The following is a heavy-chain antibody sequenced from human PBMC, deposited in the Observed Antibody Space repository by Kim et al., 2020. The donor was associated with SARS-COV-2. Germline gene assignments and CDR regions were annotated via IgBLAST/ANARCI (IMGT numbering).Heavy chain of an antibody. V-gene: IGHV5-10-1*01. D-gene: IGHD6-13*01. CDR1: GYSFTSYW. Sequence: GESLKISCKGSGYSFTSYWISWVRQMPGKGLEWMGRIDPSDSYTNYSPSFQGHVTISADKSISTAYLQWSSLKASDTAMYYCARRGSGYEEFDYWGQGTLVTVSS. J-gene: IGHJ4*02. CDR2: IDPSDSYT. CDR3: ARRGSGYEEFDY.